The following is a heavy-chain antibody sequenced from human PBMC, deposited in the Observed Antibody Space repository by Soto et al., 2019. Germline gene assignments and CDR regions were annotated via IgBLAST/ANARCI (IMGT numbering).Heavy chain of an antibody. CDR1: GGSISSGDYY. CDR3: AKEXYYYDSSGYYYRGAFDI. D-gene: IGHD3-22*01. J-gene: IGHJ3*02. Sequence: PSETLSLTCTVSGGSISSGDYYWSWIRQPPGKGLEWIGYIYYSGSTYYNPSLKSRVTISVDTSKNQFSLKLSSVTAADTAVYYCAKEXYYYDSSGYYYRGAFDIWGQGTMVTVSS. CDR2: IYYSGST. V-gene: IGHV4-30-4*01.